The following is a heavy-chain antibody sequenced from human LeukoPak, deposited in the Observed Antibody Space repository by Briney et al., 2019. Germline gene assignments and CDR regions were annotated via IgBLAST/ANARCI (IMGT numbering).Heavy chain of an antibody. CDR1: GYTFTDYY. J-gene: IGHJ4*02. CDR2: INPNTGDT. V-gene: IGHV1-2*02. D-gene: IGHD6-13*01. Sequence: SVKVSCKASGYTFTDYYMHWVRQAPGKGLEWMGCINPNTGDTIYAHNFQGRVTMTRDTSFSTAYMELSRLRSDDTAIYYCASRIAAAGTNVYWGEGTLVSVSS. CDR3: ASRIAAAGTNVY.